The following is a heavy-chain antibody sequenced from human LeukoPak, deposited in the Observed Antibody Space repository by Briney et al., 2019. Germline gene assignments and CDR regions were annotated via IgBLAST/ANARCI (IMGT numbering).Heavy chain of an antibody. CDR1: GFTLSSKA. CDR3: ARDRVGGSGWYYFDY. D-gene: IGHD6-19*01. Sequence: GRSLRLSCAASGFTLSSKAMHWVRQAPGKGLGWVALISYDGNSKYYADSVKGRFTISRDNSKNTLYLQMNSLRAEDTAVYYCARDRVGGSGWYYFDYWGQGTLVTVSS. J-gene: IGHJ4*02. V-gene: IGHV3-30*04. CDR2: ISYDGNSK.